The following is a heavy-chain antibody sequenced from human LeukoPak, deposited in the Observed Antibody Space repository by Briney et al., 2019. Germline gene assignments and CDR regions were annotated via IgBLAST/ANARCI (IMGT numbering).Heavy chain of an antibody. V-gene: IGHV3-64D*06. D-gene: IGHD6-13*01. CDR1: GFTFSSYP. Sequence: GGSLRLSCSASGFTFSSYPMHWVRQAPGKGLEYVSAINSDGDSTYYADSVKGRFTISRDNSKKTLYLQMSSLRAEDTAVYYCVRPYIATPGTRCFDPWGQGTLVTVSS. J-gene: IGHJ5*02. CDR2: INSDGDST. CDR3: VRPYIATPGTRCFDP.